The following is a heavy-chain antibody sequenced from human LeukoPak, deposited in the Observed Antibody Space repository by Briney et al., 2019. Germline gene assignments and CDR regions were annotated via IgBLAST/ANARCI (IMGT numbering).Heavy chain of an antibody. CDR3: AKDLRYCSSTSCHEDY. D-gene: IGHD2-2*01. V-gene: IGHV3-30*02. CDR2: IRYDGSNK. Sequence: GGSLRLSCAASGFTFSGYGMHWVRQAPGKGLEWVAFIRYDGSNKYYADSVKGRFTISRDNYKNTLYLQMNSLRAEDTAVYYCAKDLRYCSSTSCHEDYWGQGTLVTVSS. J-gene: IGHJ4*02. CDR1: GFTFSGYG.